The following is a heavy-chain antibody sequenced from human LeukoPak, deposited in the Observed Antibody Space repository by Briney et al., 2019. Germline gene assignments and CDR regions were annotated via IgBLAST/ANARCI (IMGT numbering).Heavy chain of an antibody. Sequence: SETLSLTCAVYGGSFSGYYWVWIRQPPGKGLEWIGEINHSGSTNYNPSLKSRVTISVDTSKNQFSLKLSSVTAADTAVYYCARTNGHKDYWGQGTLDTVSS. V-gene: IGHV4-34*01. J-gene: IGHJ4*02. D-gene: IGHD2-8*01. CDR2: INHSGST. CDR3: ARTNGHKDY. CDR1: GGSFSGYY.